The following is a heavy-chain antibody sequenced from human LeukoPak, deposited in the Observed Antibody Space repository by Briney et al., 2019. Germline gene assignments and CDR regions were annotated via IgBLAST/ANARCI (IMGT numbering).Heavy chain of an antibody. D-gene: IGHD4-17*01. V-gene: IGHV3-21*01. Sequence: GGSLRLSCAASGFTFSRYSMNWVRQAPGKGLEWVSSISSSSSYIYYADSVKGRFTISRDNAKNSLYLQMISLRAEDTAVYYCARVVYGDYSYFQHWGQGTLVTVSS. CDR1: GFTFSRYS. CDR2: ISSSSSYI. CDR3: ARVVYGDYSYFQH. J-gene: IGHJ1*01.